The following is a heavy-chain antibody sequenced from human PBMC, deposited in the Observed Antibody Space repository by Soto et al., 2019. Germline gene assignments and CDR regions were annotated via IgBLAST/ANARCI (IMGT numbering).Heavy chain of an antibody. CDR1: GYTFTSYG. J-gene: IGHJ5*02. CDR2: ISTYSGNT. D-gene: IGHD2-2*01. V-gene: IGHV1-18*04. CDR3: ARSPPAGGVPPAGNWFDP. Sequence: ASVKVSCKASGYTFTSYGISWVRQAPGQGLEWMGWISTYSGNTNYAQKLQGRVTMTTDTSTSTAYRELWSLRSDDTAVYYCARSPPAGGVPPAGNWFDPWGQGTLVTVSS.